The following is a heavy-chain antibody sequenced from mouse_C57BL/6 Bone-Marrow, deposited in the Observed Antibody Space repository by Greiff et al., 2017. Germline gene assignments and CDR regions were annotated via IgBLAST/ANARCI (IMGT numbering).Heavy chain of an antibody. Sequence: EVQVVESGGGLVKPGGSLKLSCAASGFTFSSYAMSWVRQTPEQRLEWVATISDGGSYTYYPDNVKGRFTISRDNAKNNLYLQMSKLKSEDTAMYYCARACHYSNDQPQYYFDYWGQGTTLTVSS. CDR2: ISDGGSYT. CDR1: GFTFSSYA. J-gene: IGHJ2*01. CDR3: ARACHYSNDQPQYYFDY. D-gene: IGHD2-12*01. V-gene: IGHV5-4*01.